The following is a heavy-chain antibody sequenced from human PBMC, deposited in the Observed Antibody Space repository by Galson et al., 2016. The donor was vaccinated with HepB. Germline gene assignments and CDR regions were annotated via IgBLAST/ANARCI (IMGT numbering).Heavy chain of an antibody. D-gene: IGHD3-16*02. J-gene: IGHJ6*04. V-gene: IGHV3-21*01. Sequence: SLRLSCAASGFAFRTYSMNWVRQTPGKGLQWVSSITGNDAYIYYADSVKGRFTISRDNPRNLLHLQMSSLRADDSAMYYCARGSVSGSSRFRFYFWIDMWGKGTTVTVSS. CDR2: ITGNDAYI. CDR1: GFAFRTYS. CDR3: ARGSVSGSSRFRFYFWIDM.